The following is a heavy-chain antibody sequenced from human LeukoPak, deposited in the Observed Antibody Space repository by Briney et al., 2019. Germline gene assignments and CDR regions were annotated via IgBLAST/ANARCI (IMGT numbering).Heavy chain of an antibody. Sequence: GGSLRLSCAVSGFTFSSHEMTWVRQAPGKGLEWVSYISSSGSVTHYADSVKGRFTISRDNAKNSLYLQMNSLRAEDTAVYYCAKDQVCSGGSCYTPVAEYFQHWGQGTLVTVSS. CDR2: ISSSGSVT. D-gene: IGHD2-15*01. V-gene: IGHV3-48*03. J-gene: IGHJ1*01. CDR3: AKDQVCSGGSCYTPVAEYFQH. CDR1: GFTFSSHE.